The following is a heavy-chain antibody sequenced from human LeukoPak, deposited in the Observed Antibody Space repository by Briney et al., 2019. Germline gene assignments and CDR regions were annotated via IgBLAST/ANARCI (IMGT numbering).Heavy chain of an antibody. J-gene: IGHJ4*02. CDR1: GYSFTSYW. V-gene: IGHV5-51*01. CDR3: ARHPTRGYGDYAYYFDY. CDR2: IYPGDSDT. Sequence: GESLKISCKGSGYSFTSYWIGWGRQMPGKGVEWMGIIYPGDSDTRYSPSFQGQVTISADKSISTAYLQWSSLKASDTAMYYCARHPTRGYGDYAYYFDYWGQGTLVTVSS. D-gene: IGHD4-17*01.